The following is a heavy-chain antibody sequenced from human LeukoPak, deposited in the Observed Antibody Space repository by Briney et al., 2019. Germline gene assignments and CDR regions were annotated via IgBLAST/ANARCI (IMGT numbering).Heavy chain of an antibody. V-gene: IGHV5-51*01. Sequence: GESLKIFCKGSGYSFTSYWIGWVRQMPGKGLEWMGVINPGDSDTRYSPSFQGRVTISADKSISTASLQLSSLKASDTAMYYCARRPHYDFWSPVDYWGQGTLVTVSS. CDR1: GYSFTSYW. D-gene: IGHD3-3*01. CDR2: INPGDSDT. J-gene: IGHJ4*02. CDR3: ARRPHYDFWSPVDY.